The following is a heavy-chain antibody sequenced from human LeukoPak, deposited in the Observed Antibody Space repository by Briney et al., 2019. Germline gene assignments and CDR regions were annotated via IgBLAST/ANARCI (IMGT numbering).Heavy chain of an antibody. CDR1: GGTFSSYA. Sequence: SVKVSCKASGGTFSSYAISWVRQAPGQGLEWMGGIIPIFGTANYAQKFQGRVTITTDESTSTAYMELSSLRSEDTAVYHCARGGYYYDSSGYYSRGRFDPWGQGTLVTVSS. D-gene: IGHD3-22*01. V-gene: IGHV1-69*05. CDR3: ARGGYYYDSSGYYSRGRFDP. J-gene: IGHJ5*02. CDR2: IIPIFGTA.